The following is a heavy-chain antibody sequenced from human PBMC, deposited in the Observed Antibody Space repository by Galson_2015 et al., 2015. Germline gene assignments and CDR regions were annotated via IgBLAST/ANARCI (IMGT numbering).Heavy chain of an antibody. Sequence: TLSLTCTVSGGSISSGGYYWSWIRQHPGKGLEWIGYIYYSGSTYYNPSLKSRVTISVDTSKNQFSLKLSSVTAADTAVYYCAVYYDSSGYNYWGQGTLVTVSS. CDR1: GGSISSGGYY. CDR3: AVYYDSSGYNY. CDR2: IYYSGST. J-gene: IGHJ4*02. D-gene: IGHD3-22*01. V-gene: IGHV4-31*03.